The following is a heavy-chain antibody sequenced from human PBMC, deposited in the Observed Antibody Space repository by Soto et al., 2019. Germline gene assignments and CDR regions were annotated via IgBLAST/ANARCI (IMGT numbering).Heavy chain of an antibody. V-gene: IGHV3-74*01. Sequence: GGSLRLSCAASGFTFSSYWMHWVRQAPGKGLVWVSRINSDGSSTSYADSVKGRFTISRDNAKNTLYLQMNSLRAEDTAVYYCARDYYDILTGYYNYFDYWGQGTLVTVSS. J-gene: IGHJ4*02. CDR2: INSDGSST. D-gene: IGHD3-9*01. CDR1: GFTFSSYW. CDR3: ARDYYDILTGYYNYFDY.